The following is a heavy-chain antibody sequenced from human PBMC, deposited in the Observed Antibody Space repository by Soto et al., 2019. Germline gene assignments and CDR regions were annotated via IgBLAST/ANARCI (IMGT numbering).Heavy chain of an antibody. CDR1: GFTFTDYH. J-gene: IGHJ4*02. CDR3: ARSLRATSPLTF. CDR2: ISETGSHT. D-gene: IGHD7-27*01. Sequence: PGGSLRLSCEASGFTFTDYHMSWIRQAPGKGLEWVALISETGSHTAYAESVEGRFTISRDNARPSVFLQMNSLRSDDTAVYFCARSLRATSPLTFWGQGTPVTVSS. V-gene: IGHV3-11*06.